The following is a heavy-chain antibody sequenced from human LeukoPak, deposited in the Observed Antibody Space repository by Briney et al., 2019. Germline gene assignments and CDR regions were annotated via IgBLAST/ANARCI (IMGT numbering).Heavy chain of an antibody. Sequence: SVKVSCKASVGTFSSYAICWVRPAPGQGLEWMGSIIPIFGTANYAQKFQGRVTITADKSTSTAYMELSSLRSEDTAVYYCASTENITIFGVVTRLNGWVDPWGQGTLVTVSS. CDR1: VGTFSSYA. D-gene: IGHD3-3*01. CDR3: ASTENITIFGVVTRLNGWVDP. J-gene: IGHJ5*02. V-gene: IGHV1-69*06. CDR2: IIPIFGTA.